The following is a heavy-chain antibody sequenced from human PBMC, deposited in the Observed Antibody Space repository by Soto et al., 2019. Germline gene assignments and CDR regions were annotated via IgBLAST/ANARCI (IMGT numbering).Heavy chain of an antibody. CDR1: GFTFSSYS. J-gene: IGHJ6*03. V-gene: IGHV3-21*01. D-gene: IGHD2-15*01. CDR2: ISSSSSYI. Sequence: EVQLVESGGGLVQPGGSLRLSCAASGFTFSSYSMNWVRQAPGKGLEWVSSISSSSSYIYYADSVKGRFTISRDNAKNSLYLQMNSLRAEDTAVYYCARDTWVVVAATPTLNYYMDVWGKGPTVTVSS. CDR3: ARDTWVVVAATPTLNYYMDV.